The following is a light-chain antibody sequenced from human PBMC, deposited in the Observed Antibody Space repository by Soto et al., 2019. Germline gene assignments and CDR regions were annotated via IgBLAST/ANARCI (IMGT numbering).Light chain of an antibody. CDR3: QQYGSSPRT. J-gene: IGKJ1*01. CDR1: QSVDRY. V-gene: IGKV3-20*01. CDR2: GAS. Sequence: EIGLTQSPGTLSLSPGERATLSCRASQSVDRYLAWYQQKPGLAPRLLIYGASTRATGIPDRFSGGGSGTDFTLTISRLEPEDFAVYYCQQYGSSPRTFGQVTKVEIK.